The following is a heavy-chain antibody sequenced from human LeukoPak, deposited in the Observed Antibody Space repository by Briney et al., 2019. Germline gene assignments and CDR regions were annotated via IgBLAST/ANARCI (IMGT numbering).Heavy chain of an antibody. D-gene: IGHD3-16*01. J-gene: IGHJ1*01. CDR1: VLTFSDYY. Sequence: GRSLRLSCAASVLTFSDYYMSWIRQAPGKGLEWVSYISSSSSYTNYADSVKGRFTIPRDDAKHSLYLQMNSLRAEDTAVYYCARGHYELWYWGQGTLVTVSS. CDR3: ARGHYELWY. V-gene: IGHV3-11*06. CDR2: ISSSSSYT.